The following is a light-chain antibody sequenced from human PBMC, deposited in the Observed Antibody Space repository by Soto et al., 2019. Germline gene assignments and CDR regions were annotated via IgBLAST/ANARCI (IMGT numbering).Light chain of an antibody. CDR3: QQYNKWPHT. CDR1: QSVDIN. CDR2: GAF. J-gene: IGKJ2*01. Sequence: EIVMTQSPATLSVSPGGGATLSCRASQSVDINLAWYQQRPGQSPRLLVYGAFTRAAGLPARFSGRGSGTEFTLTISSLQFEDFAVYYCQQYNKWPHTFGQGTKLEI. V-gene: IGKV3-15*01.